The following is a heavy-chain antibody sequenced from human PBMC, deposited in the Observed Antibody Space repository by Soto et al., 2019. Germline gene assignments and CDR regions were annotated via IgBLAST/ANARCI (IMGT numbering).Heavy chain of an antibody. CDR2: IIANYGTT. J-gene: IGHJ4*02. V-gene: IGHV1-69*05. CDR3: ARDRKLATTVTLIIDY. CDR1: GGTFSSYA. Sequence: SVKVSCKASGGTFSSYAISWVRQAPGQGLEWMGWIIANYGTTNYEQKFQDRVTITTDTSTSTAYMELRSLRSDDTAVYYCARDRKLATTVTLIIDYWGQGTLVTVS. D-gene: IGHD4-17*01.